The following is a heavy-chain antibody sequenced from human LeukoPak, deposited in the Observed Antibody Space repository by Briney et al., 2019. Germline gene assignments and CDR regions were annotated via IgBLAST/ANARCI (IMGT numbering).Heavy chain of an antibody. D-gene: IGHD2-2*01. CDR1: GGTFSSYA. Sequence: VASVKVSCKASGGTFSSYAISWVRQAPGQGLEWMGGIIPIFGTANYAQKFQGRVTITADESTSTAYMELSSLRSEDTAVYYCARRVLVPAAHFDYWGQGTLVTVSS. J-gene: IGHJ4*02. CDR3: ARRVLVPAAHFDY. V-gene: IGHV1-69*13. CDR2: IIPIFGTA.